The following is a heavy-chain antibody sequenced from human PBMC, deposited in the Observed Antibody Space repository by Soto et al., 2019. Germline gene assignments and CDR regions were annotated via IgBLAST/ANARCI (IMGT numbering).Heavy chain of an antibody. CDR2: TYYRSKWYY. J-gene: IGHJ4*01. Sequence: PSQTLSLTCAITGDSVSSNSAGWSWVRQSPSRGLEWLGRTYYRSKWYYEYAVSVRGRITINPDTSKNQYSLQLNSVTPEDTAVYFCARGEQYRGRIFDYWGQGTRVTVSS. CDR1: GDSVSSNSAG. V-gene: IGHV6-1*01. CDR3: ARGEQYRGRIFDY. D-gene: IGHD1-26*01.